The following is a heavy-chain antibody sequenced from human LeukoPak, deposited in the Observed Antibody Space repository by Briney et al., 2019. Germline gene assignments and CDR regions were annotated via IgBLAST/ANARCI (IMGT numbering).Heavy chain of an antibody. D-gene: IGHD3-22*01. J-gene: IGHJ4*02. CDR3: ASGNNYYASSGYYSLFDY. V-gene: IGHV4-4*02. CDR2: IYQSGST. CDR1: GGFISNTNW. Sequence: PSETLSLTCAVSGGFISNTNWWSWVRQSPGKGLEWIGEIYQSGSTIYNPSLQSRVTFSVDKSKNELFLKLKSVTAADTAVYYCASGNNYYASSGYYSLFDYWGQGILVTVSS.